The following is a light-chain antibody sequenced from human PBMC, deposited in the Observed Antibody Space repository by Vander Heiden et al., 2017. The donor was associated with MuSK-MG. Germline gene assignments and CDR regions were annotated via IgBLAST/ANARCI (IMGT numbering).Light chain of an antibody. CDR2: LGS. CDR3: MQALQYPPPIT. V-gene: IGKV2-28*01. CDR1: QSLLHSNGYNY. Sequence: DIGMTQSQLSMPVTTGETASISCRSSQSLLHSNGYNYLYWYLQKPGQSPHLLMYLGSNLASGVPDRFSGSGSGTDFTLKISRVEAEDVGLYYCMQALQYPPPITFGQGTRLEIK. J-gene: IGKJ5*01.